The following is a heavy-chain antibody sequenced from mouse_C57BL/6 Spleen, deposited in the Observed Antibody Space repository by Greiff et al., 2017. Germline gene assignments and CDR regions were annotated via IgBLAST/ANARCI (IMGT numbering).Heavy chain of an antibody. CDR3: ARDNGYYIWFAY. CDR2: ISYDGSN. D-gene: IGHD2-12*01. CDR1: GYSITSGYY. J-gene: IGHJ3*01. V-gene: IGHV3-6*01. Sequence: VQLQQSGPGLVKPSQSLSLTCSVTGYSITSGYYWNWIRQFPGNKLEWMGYISYDGSNNYNPSLKNRIFITRDTSKNQFFLKLNSVTTEDTATYYCARDNGYYIWFAYWGQGTLVTVSA.